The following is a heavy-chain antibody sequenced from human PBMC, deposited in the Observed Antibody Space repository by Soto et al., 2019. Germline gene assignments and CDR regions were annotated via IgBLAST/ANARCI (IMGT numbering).Heavy chain of an antibody. V-gene: IGHV2-5*02. Sequence: QITLKESGPTLVKPTQTLTLTCTFSGFSLSTSGVGVGWIRQPPGKALEWLALIYWDDDKRYSPSLKSRLTITKDTSKNQVVLTMTNMDPVDTATYYCAHSWDRGYCSGGSCYSEDFDYWGQGTLVTVSS. CDR3: AHSWDRGYCSGGSCYSEDFDY. CDR2: IYWDDDK. CDR1: GFSLSTSGVG. J-gene: IGHJ4*02. D-gene: IGHD2-15*01.